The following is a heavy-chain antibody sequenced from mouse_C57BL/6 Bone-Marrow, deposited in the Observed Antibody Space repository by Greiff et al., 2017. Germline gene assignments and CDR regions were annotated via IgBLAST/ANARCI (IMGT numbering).Heavy chain of an antibody. V-gene: IGHV1-81*01. CDR2: IYPRSGNT. Sequence: QVQLQQSGAELARPGASVKLSCKASGYTFTSYGISWVKQRTGQGLEWIGDIYPRSGNTYYNEKFKGKATLTADKFYSTAYMELRILTSDDSAVSCWARSGYDYCSSYYAMDYWGQGTSVTVSS. CDR3: ARSGYDYCSSYYAMDY. J-gene: IGHJ4*01. D-gene: IGHD1-1*01. CDR1: GYTFTSYG.